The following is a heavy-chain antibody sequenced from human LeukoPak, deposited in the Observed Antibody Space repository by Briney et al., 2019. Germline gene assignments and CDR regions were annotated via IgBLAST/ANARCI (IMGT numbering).Heavy chain of an antibody. CDR2: TYYRSKWYN. CDR3: ARDTYIAVAGIGTYGMDV. CDR1: GASVSSNSAA. Sequence: SQTLSLTCAISGASVSSNSAAWNWIRQSPSRGLEWLGRTYYRSKWYNDYAVSVKSRITINPDTSKNQFSLQLNSVTPEDTAVYYCARDTYIAVAGIGTYGMDVWGQGTTVTVSS. J-gene: IGHJ6*02. D-gene: IGHD6-19*01. V-gene: IGHV6-1*01.